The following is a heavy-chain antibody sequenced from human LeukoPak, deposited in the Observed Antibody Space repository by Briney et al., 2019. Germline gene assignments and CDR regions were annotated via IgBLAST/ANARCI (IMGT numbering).Heavy chain of an antibody. CDR1: GFTFSFYA. Sequence: PGGSLRLSCAASGFTFSFYAMSWVRQAPGKGLEWVAGITSSGNTTYYADPVKGRFTISRDKSKNTLSLQMNSLRAEDTAVYYCAQQVGYCSSGSCYFTYWGQGTLVTVSS. D-gene: IGHD2-15*01. V-gene: IGHV3-23*01. CDR3: AQQVGYCSSGSCYFTY. CDR2: ITSSGNTT. J-gene: IGHJ1*01.